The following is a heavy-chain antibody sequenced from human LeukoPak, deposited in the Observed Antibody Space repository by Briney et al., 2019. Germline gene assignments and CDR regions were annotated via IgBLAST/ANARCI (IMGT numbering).Heavy chain of an antibody. V-gene: IGHV3-74*01. Sequence: GGSLRLSCEASEFTFSSYWMHWVRQAPGKGLVWVSRINSDGRTTIYADSVRGRFTISRDNAKNTLYLQMNSLRAEDTAVYYCAREGYYDSSGYSIRFSYWGQGTLVTVSS. D-gene: IGHD3-22*01. CDR2: INSDGRTT. CDR3: AREGYYDSSGYSIRFSY. CDR1: EFTFSSYW. J-gene: IGHJ4*02.